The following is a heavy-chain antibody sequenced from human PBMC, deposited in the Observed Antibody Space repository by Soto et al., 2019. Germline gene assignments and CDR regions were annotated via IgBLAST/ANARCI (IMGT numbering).Heavy chain of an antibody. CDR1: GFTFSSYA. V-gene: IGHV3-23*01. CDR2: ISGSGGTT. J-gene: IGHJ4*02. Sequence: SGFTFSSYAMSWVRQAPGMGLKWVSVISGSGGTTYYADSVKGRFTISRDNSKSTLYLQMNSLRAEDTAVYYCAKDRAGNLYFDYWGQGPLVTVSS. CDR3: AKDRAGNLYFDY.